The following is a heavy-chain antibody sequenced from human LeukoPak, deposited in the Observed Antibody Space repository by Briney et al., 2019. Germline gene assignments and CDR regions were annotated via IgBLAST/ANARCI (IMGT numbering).Heavy chain of an antibody. D-gene: IGHD1-26*01. J-gene: IGHJ5*02. CDR1: GGSISSSSYY. CDR3: ASEEWEPLAGFDP. Sequence: KSSETLSLTCTVSGGSISSSSYYWGWIRQPPGKGLEWIGSIYYSGSTYYNPSLKSRVTISVDTSKNQFSLKLSSVTAADTAVYYCASEEWEPLAGFDPWGQGTLVTVSS. CDR2: IYYSGST. V-gene: IGHV4-39*07.